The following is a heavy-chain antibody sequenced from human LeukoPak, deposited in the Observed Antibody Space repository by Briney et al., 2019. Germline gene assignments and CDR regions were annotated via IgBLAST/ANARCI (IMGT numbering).Heavy chain of an antibody. CDR1: GFIFSSYA. D-gene: IGHD1-26*01. CDR2: ISYDGSNK. Sequence: GGSLRLSCAASGFIFSSYAMHWVRQAPGEGLECVAVISYDGSNKYYADSVKGRFTISRDNSKNTLYLQMNSLRAEDTAVYYRARSGRGGAFDIWGQGTMVTVSS. CDR3: ARSGRGGAFDI. J-gene: IGHJ3*02. V-gene: IGHV3-30*04.